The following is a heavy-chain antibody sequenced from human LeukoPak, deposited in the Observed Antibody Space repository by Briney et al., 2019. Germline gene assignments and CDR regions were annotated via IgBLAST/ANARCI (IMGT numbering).Heavy chain of an antibody. CDR3: ARRITMVRGVIIFRHFDY. Sequence: SVKVSCKASGGTFSSYAISWVRQAPGQGLEWMGGIIPIFGTANYAQEFQGRVTITADESTSTAYMELSSLRSEDTAVYYCARRITMVRGVIIFRHFDYWGQGTLVTVSS. CDR2: IIPIFGTA. CDR1: GGTFSSYA. V-gene: IGHV1-69*13. D-gene: IGHD3-10*01. J-gene: IGHJ4*02.